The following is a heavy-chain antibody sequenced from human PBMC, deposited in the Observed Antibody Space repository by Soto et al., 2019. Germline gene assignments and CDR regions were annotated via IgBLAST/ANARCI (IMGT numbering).Heavy chain of an antibody. D-gene: IGHD7-27*01. CDR2: IPYNESP. J-gene: IGHJ4*02. CDR3: ARVGWGGDS. Sequence: LALTCIVSGGSVSSGSYHWTWIRQPPGKGLEWIGFIPYNESPDYNPYLQSRVVISIDRGKNQFSLKMTSVTAVDTAVYFCARVGWGGDSWGQGTLVTVSS. V-gene: IGHV4-61*01. CDR1: GGSVSSGSYH.